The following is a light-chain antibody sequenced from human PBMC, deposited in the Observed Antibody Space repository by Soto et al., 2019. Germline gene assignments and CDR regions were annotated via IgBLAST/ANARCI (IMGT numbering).Light chain of an antibody. Sequence: EIVLTQSPGTLSLSPGERATLSCRASQSVSTTYLAWYQQKPGQAPRLLIYGASSRGTGVPDRFSGSGSGTDFTLTLSSLEHEGVAVYYCQRYDNLPPRFTFGPGTRVDI. CDR3: QRYDNLPPRFT. CDR2: GAS. J-gene: IGKJ3*01. V-gene: IGKV3-20*01. CDR1: QSVSTTY.